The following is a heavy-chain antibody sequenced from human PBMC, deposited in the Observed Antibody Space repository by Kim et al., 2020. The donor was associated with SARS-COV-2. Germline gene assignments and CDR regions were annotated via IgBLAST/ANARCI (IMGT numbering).Heavy chain of an antibody. D-gene: IGHD7-27*01. CDR3: AKDRVTWDYYYGMDV. Sequence: GGSLRLSCAASGFTFDDYAMHWVRQAPGKGLEWVSGISWNSGSIGYADSVKGRFTISRDNAKNSLYLQMNSLRAEDTALYYCAKDRVTWDYYYGMDVWGQGTTVTVSS. CDR2: ISWNSGSI. V-gene: IGHV3-9*01. CDR1: GFTFDDYA. J-gene: IGHJ6*02.